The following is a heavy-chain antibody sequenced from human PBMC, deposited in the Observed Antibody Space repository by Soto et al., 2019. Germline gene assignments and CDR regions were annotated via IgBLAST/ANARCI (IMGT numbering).Heavy chain of an antibody. CDR3: ARQPAHVYEASPKRFDP. CDR2: ISTSGRTI. V-gene: IGHV3-48*03. Sequence: EVLLVESGGGLVQPGGSLRLSCTASGFTFSSYEMNWVRQAPGKGLEWISYISTSGRTIFDAGSVKGRVTISRDNTRNTLFLQMDSLRPEDTAVYYCARQPAHVYEASPKRFDPWGQGTLVIVSS. D-gene: IGHD3-16*01. CDR1: GFTFSSYE. J-gene: IGHJ5*02.